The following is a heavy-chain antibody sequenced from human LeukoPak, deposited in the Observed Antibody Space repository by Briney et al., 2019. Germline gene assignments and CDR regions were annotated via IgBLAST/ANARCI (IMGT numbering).Heavy chain of an antibody. D-gene: IGHD4-17*01. CDR2: IIPIFGTA. V-gene: IGHV1-69*13. CDR1: GGTFSSYA. J-gene: IGHJ5*02. Sequence: RASVKVSCKASGGTFSSYAISWVRQAPGQGLEWMGGIIPIFGTANYAQKFQGRVTITADESTSTAYMELSSLRSEDTAVYYCARVRPNDYGDYVYWFDPWGQGTLVTVSS. CDR3: ARVRPNDYGDYVYWFDP.